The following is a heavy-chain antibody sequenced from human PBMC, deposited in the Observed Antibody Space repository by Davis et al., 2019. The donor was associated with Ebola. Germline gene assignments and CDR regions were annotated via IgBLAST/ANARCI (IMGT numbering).Heavy chain of an antibody. J-gene: IGHJ4*02. CDR3: VKDPRSAADAH. CDR2: ISGTGTGT. Sequence: GESLKISCAASGFTFRSHAMSWVRQAPGKGLEWVAGISGTGTGTFHATSVKGRFTISRDNSKNPLLLQMKSLRVDDTAIYYCVKDPRSAADAHWGQGTLITVSS. V-gene: IGHV3-23*01. CDR1: GFTFRSHA. D-gene: IGHD6-13*01.